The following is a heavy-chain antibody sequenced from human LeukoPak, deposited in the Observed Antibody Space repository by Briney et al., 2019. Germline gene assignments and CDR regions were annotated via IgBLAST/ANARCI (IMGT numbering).Heavy chain of an antibody. D-gene: IGHD3-10*01. J-gene: IGHJ6*03. CDR2: IHSGGST. CDR1: GGSISSDNYY. Sequence: TSETLSLTCTVAGGSISSDNYYWVWIRQAPGKGLEWIGTIHSGGSTYYTPSLKSRVTISVDTYKNQFSLKLSSVTAADTAVYYCARSMVRGDGYHYHMDVWGKGTTVTISS. CDR3: ARSMVRGDGYHYHMDV. V-gene: IGHV4-39*01.